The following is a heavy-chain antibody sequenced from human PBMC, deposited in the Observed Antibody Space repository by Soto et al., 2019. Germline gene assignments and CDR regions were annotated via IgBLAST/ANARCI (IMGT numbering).Heavy chain of an antibody. J-gene: IGHJ6*02. Sequence: QVTLKESGPTLVKPTQTLTLTCTVSGLSLRTTGVGVGWVRQPPGKALEWLALLYWDDDQRYSPSLRSRLTIAPDISKTQVVLTMTDMDTVDPATYYCVQSRCRRACREIYSSHAYNGLDVWGQGTTVTVSS. CDR1: GLSLRTTGVG. CDR2: LYWDDDQ. CDR3: VQSRCRRACREIYSSHAYNGLDV. D-gene: IGHD2-21*01. V-gene: IGHV2-5*02.